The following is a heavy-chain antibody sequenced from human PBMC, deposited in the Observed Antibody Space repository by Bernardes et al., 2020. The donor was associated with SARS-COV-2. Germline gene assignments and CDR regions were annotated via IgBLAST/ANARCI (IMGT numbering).Heavy chain of an antibody. CDR3: AKGYGAAGFDP. Sequence: GGSLRLSCGASGFTFSRNAMSWVRQAPGKGLEWLSAISDSGGSTFYADSVKGRFTISRDNSKNTLYLQINSLSAEDTAVYCCAKGYGAAGFDPWGQGTQVTVSP. J-gene: IGHJ5*02. CDR2: ISDSGGST. V-gene: IGHV3-23*01. CDR1: GFTFSRNA. D-gene: IGHD6-25*01.